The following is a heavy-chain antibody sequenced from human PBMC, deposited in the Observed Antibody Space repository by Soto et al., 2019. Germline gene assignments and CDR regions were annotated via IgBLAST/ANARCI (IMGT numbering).Heavy chain of an antibody. CDR1: GGSFSSFS. V-gene: IGHV1-69*13. CDR2: IIPILGTA. Sequence: SSVKVSCKVSGGSFSSFSINWVRQAPGQRLEWMGGIIPILGTANFTQKFQDRVTFTADESTATAYMTLSSLTSEDTAFYYCTTFDSNGYYQQNHYWRPGTQGTGSS. CDR3: TTFDSNGYYQQNHY. D-gene: IGHD4-4*01. J-gene: IGHJ4*02.